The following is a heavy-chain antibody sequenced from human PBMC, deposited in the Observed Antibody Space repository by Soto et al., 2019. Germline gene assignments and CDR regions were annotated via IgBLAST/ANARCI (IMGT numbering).Heavy chain of an antibody. D-gene: IGHD3-16*01. CDR2: ISYDESKK. V-gene: IGHV3-30*03. Sequence: QVQLVESGGGVVQPGMSLRLSCGASRLTFSSYGMHWVRQAPGKGLEWVALISYDESKKYYADSVKGRFTISRDNSKNTRYIQMDSLRAEETAVYYWATARRWGSYGYDDFDMWGQGTMVTVSS. CDR3: ATARRWGSYGYDDFDM. J-gene: IGHJ3*02. CDR1: RLTFSSYG.